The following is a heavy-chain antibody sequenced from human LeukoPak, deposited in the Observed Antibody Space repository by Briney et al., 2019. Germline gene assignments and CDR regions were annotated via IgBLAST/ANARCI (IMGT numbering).Heavy chain of an antibody. CDR3: EKDLGVGATIYYYYYMDV. CDR2: IRYDGSNK. V-gene: IGHV3-30*02. D-gene: IGHD1-26*01. Sequence: GSLRLSCAASGFTFSSYGMHWVRQAPGKGLEWVAFIRYDGSNKYYADSVKGRFTISRDNSKNTLYLQMNSLRAEDTAVYYCEKDLGVGATIYYYYYMDVWGKGTTVTVSS. CDR1: GFTFSSYG. J-gene: IGHJ6*03.